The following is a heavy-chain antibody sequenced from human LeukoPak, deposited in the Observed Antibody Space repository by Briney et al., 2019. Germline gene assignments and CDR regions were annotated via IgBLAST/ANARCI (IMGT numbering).Heavy chain of an antibody. CDR1: GFTVSSNY. J-gene: IGHJ5*02. D-gene: IGHD2-2*01. CDR2: IHKNAIT. Sequence: GGSLRLSCAASGFTVSSNYMTWVRQAPGKGLEWVSVIHKNAITYYADTVKGRFTISRDNSKNMLYLQMNRLRAEDTAVYYCARGRALGYQLLILDPWGQGTLVTVSS. V-gene: IGHV3-53*01. CDR3: ARGRALGYQLLILDP.